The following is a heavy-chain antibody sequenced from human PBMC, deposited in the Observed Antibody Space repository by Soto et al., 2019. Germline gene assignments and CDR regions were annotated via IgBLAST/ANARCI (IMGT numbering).Heavy chain of an antibody. CDR3: LNIPHY. J-gene: IGHJ4*02. Sequence: QVQLVQSGAEVKKPGSSVKVSCKASGGTFSSYTISWVRQAPGQGLEWMGRIIPILGIANYAQKFQGRVTSTADKSTSTAYMELSSLSSEDTAVYYGLNIPHYWGQGTLVTVSS. CDR2: IIPILGIA. V-gene: IGHV1-69*02. CDR1: GGTFSSYT.